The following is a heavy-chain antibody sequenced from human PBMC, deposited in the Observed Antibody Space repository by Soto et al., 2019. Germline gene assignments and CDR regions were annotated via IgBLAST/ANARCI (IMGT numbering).Heavy chain of an antibody. V-gene: IGHV4-59*01. D-gene: IGHD6-6*01. CDR1: GGSISSYY. CDR2: ISYSGSA. Sequence: SETLSLTCTVSGGSISSYYFSWIRQPPGKGLEWIGHISYSGSANYNPSLKSRVTISVDMSKNQFSLKLSSLTAADTAVYYCARGRQLGNWFDPWGQGTLVTVSS. J-gene: IGHJ5*02. CDR3: ARGRQLGNWFDP.